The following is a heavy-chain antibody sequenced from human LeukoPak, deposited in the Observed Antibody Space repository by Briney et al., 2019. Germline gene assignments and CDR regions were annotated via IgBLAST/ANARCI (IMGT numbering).Heavy chain of an antibody. V-gene: IGHV4-34*01. CDR1: GGSFSGYY. CDR2: INHSGST. J-gene: IGHJ6*03. CDR3: ARDSYNYYMDV. Sequence: SETLSLTCAVYGGSFSGYYWSWIRQPPGKGLEWIGEINHSGSTNYNPSLKSRVTISVDTSKNQFSLKLSSVTAADTAVYYCARDSYNYYMDVWGKGTTVTVSS.